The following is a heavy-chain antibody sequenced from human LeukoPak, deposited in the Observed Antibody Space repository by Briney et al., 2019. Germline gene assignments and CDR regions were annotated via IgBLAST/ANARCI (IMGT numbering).Heavy chain of an antibody. D-gene: IGHD4-17*01. CDR1: GFTFSDYY. V-gene: IGHV3-11*04. Sequence: GGSLRLPCAASGFTFSDYYMSWIRQAPGKGLEWVSYISSSGSTIYYADSVKGRFTISRDNAKNSLYLQMNSLRAEDTAVYYCADLNDYGDYGVSDYWGQGTLVTVSS. CDR2: ISSSGSTI. J-gene: IGHJ4*02. CDR3: ADLNDYGDYGVSDY.